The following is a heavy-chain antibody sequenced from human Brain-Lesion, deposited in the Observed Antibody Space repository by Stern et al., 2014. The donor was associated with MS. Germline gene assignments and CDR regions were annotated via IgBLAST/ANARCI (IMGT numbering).Heavy chain of an antibody. CDR1: GFTFSSYG. V-gene: IGHV3-33*06. CDR3: AKDKKDSSGWNLYFYGMDV. CDR2: IWFDGHKK. D-gene: IGHD6-19*01. J-gene: IGHJ6*02. Sequence: QMQLVQSGGGVVQPGRSLRLSCAVSGFTFSSYGMYWVRQAPGKGLEWVAGIWFDGHKKKYIESVKGRFTISRDNSKNTLSLQMTSLRAEDTAVYYCAKDKKDSSGWNLYFYGMDVWGQGTTVIVSS.